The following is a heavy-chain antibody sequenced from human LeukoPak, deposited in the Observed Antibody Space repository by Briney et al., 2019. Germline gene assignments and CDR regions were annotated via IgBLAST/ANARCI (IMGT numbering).Heavy chain of an antibody. J-gene: IGHJ4*02. CDR3: ARQTYGSNFPYYFDY. CDR1: GFTFSSYA. CDR2: VFHDGGT. Sequence: GSLRLSCAASGFTFSSYAMSWVRQPPGKGLGWIGSVFHDGGTYHHPSLKGRVTISVDTSKNQFSLKLTSVTAADTAVYYCARQTYGSNFPYYFDYWGQGTLVTVSS. V-gene: IGHV4-38-2*01. D-gene: IGHD6-13*01.